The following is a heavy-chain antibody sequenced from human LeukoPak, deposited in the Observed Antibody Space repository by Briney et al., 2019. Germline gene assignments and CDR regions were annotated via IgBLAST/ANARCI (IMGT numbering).Heavy chain of an antibody. CDR2: INHSGST. V-gene: IGHV4-34*01. CDR3: ARGTPRLYYYDSSGYRLDY. CDR1: GGSFSGYY. J-gene: IGHJ4*02. D-gene: IGHD3-22*01. Sequence: SETLSLTCAVYGGSFSGYYWSWIRQPPGKGLEWIGEINHSGSTNYNPSLKSRVTISVDTSKNQFFLKLSSVTAADTAVYYCARGTPRLYYYDSSGYRLDYWGQGTLVTVSS.